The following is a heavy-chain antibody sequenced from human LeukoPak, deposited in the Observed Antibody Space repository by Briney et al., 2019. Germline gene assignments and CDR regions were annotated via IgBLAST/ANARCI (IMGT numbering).Heavy chain of an antibody. CDR2: INHSGST. V-gene: IGHV4-34*01. Sequence: SSETLSLTCAVYGGSFSGYYWSWLRQPPGKGLEWIGEINHSGSTNYNPSLKSRVTISVDTSKKQFSLSLSSVPAADTAVYYCARGSNQLWKDLAYWGQGTLVTVSS. J-gene: IGHJ4*02. CDR1: GGSFSGYY. D-gene: IGHD5-18*01. CDR3: ARGSNQLWKDLAY.